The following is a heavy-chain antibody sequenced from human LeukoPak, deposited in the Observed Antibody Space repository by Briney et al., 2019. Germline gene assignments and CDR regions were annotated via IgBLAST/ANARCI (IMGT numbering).Heavy chain of an antibody. CDR3: ARLSVFGTSGLDP. CDR1: GCTFSCHY. V-gene: IGHV1-2*02. CDR2: INPDTGST. Sequence: GASVKVSCKASGCTFSCHYLHWVRQAPGQGLEWMGWINPDTGSTHSPQKFQGRVTLTRDTSISSVYMELRSLGPVDTAIYYCARLSVFGTSGLDPWGQGTLVTVSS. J-gene: IGHJ5*02. D-gene: IGHD1-26*01.